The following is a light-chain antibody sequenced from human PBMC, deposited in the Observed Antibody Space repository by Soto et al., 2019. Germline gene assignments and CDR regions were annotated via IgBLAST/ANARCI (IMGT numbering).Light chain of an antibody. Sequence: DVVMTQTPLSLSVAPGQPASMCCNSSQSLLHITGDTFLFWYLQKPGQSPQLLIYEVSTRVSGVPDRFSGSGSGTDFTLEISRVETDDVGIYYCMQSTQLPPTFGQGTRLEI. V-gene: IGKV2D-29*02. J-gene: IGKJ5*01. CDR3: MQSTQLPPT. CDR1: QSLLHITGDTF. CDR2: EVS.